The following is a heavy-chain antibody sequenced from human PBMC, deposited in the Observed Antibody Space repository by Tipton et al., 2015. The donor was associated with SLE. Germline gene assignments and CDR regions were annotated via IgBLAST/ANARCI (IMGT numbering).Heavy chain of an antibody. CDR1: GDSISTYY. J-gene: IGHJ2*01. Sequence: TLSLTCTVSGDSISTYYWSWIRQTPGKGLEWIGYIYNIGGTNYNPSLKSRVTISVDTSKNQFSLKLSSVTAADTAVYYCARIGQWLIQGYFDLWGRGTLVTVSS. CDR3: ARIGQWLIQGYFDL. V-gene: IGHV4-59*08. D-gene: IGHD6-19*01. CDR2: IYNIGGT.